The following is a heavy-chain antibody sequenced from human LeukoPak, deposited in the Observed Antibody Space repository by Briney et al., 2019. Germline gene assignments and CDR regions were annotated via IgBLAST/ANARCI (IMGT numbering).Heavy chain of an antibody. V-gene: IGHV1-69*04. CDR3: ARSRKANSYLFDY. J-gene: IGHJ4*02. CDR2: IIPILGIA. CDR1: GGTFSSYA. Sequence: ASVKVSCKASGGTFSSYAISWVRQAPGQGLEWMGRIIPILGIANYAQKFQGRVTITADKSTSTAYMELSSLRSEDTAVYYCARSRKANSYLFDYWGQGTLVTVSS. D-gene: IGHD4-23*01.